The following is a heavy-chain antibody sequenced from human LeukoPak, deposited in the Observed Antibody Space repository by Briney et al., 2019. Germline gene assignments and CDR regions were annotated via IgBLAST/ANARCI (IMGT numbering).Heavy chain of an antibody. Sequence: ASVKVSCKASGYTFTSYYMHWVRQAPGQGLEWMGIINPSGGSTSYAQKFQGRGTMTRDTSTSTVYMELSSLRSEDTAVYYCASTVDTAMVLGWFDPWGQGTLVTVSS. CDR1: GYTFTSYY. CDR3: ASTVDTAMVLGWFDP. CDR2: INPSGGST. V-gene: IGHV1-46*01. D-gene: IGHD5-18*01. J-gene: IGHJ5*02.